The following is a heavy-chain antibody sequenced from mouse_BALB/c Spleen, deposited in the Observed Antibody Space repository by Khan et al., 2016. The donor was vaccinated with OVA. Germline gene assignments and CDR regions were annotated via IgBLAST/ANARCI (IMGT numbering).Heavy chain of an antibody. V-gene: IGHV5-6-5*01. CDR1: GFTFSNYA. Sequence: EVELVESGGGLVKPGGSLKLSCEASGFTFSNYAMSWVRQSPEKRLEWVASIGSGESTYYLDSVKGRFTISRDNARNILYLQMSSLRSEDTAMYYCARDYWFAYWGPRDSGHRLC. CDR2: IGSGEST. J-gene: IGHJ3*01. CDR3: ARDYWFAY.